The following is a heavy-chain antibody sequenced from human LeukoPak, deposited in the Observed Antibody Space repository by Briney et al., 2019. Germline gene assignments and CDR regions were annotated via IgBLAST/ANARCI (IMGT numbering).Heavy chain of an antibody. J-gene: IGHJ4*02. Sequence: GGSLRLSCTVSGFSLSSYAMSWVRQAPGKGLEWVSAISGSGGSTYYADSVKGRFTISRDNSKNTLYLQMNSLRAEDTAVYYCAKGSGSYLSPLYYFDYWGQGTLVTVSS. CDR3: AKGSGSYLSPLYYFDY. V-gene: IGHV3-23*01. CDR1: GFSLSSYA. D-gene: IGHD1-26*01. CDR2: ISGSGGST.